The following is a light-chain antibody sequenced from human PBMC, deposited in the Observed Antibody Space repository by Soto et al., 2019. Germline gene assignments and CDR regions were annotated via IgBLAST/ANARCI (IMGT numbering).Light chain of an antibody. CDR1: QSVSSN. CDR3: QQYNNWPRET. CDR2: GAS. J-gene: IGKJ1*01. V-gene: IGKV3-15*01. Sequence: EIVMTQSPATLSVSPGERATLSCRASQSVSSNLAWYQQKPGQAPRLLIYGASTRATGIPARFSGSGSGTEFTLTISSLQSEDFAVYYCQQYNNWPRETFGQGTKE.